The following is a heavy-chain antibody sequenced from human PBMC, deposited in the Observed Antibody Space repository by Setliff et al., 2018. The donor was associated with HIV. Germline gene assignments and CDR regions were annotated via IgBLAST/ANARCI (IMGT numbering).Heavy chain of an antibody. CDR3: ATSLPSGISYVYDAFDI. J-gene: IGHJ3*02. Sequence: PGGSLRLSCAASGFTFNTYSMSWVRQAPGRGLEWLPYISSSGTTMHYADSVRGRFTISRDNAKNSLYLQMNSLRAEHTAVYYCATSLPSGISYVYDAFDICGQGTMVTVSS. CDR2: ISSSGTTM. D-gene: IGHD3-16*01. V-gene: IGHV3-48*04. CDR1: GFTFNTYS.